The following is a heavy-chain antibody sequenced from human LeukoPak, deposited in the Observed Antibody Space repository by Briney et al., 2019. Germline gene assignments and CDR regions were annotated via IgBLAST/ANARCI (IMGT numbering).Heavy chain of an antibody. CDR2: ISSSGSTI. Sequence: GGSLRLSCAASGFTFSSYEMNWVRQAPGKGLEWVSYISSSGSTIYYADSVKGRFTISRDNAKNSLYLQMNSLRAEDTAVYYCARGAVVVVAATHWGQGTLVTVSS. J-gene: IGHJ4*02. V-gene: IGHV3-48*03. CDR1: GFTFSSYE. D-gene: IGHD2-15*01. CDR3: ARGAVVVVAATH.